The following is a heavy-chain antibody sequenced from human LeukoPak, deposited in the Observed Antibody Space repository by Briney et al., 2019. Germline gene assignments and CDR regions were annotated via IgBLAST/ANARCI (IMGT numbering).Heavy chain of an antibody. V-gene: IGHV1-8*03. J-gene: IGHJ5*02. CDR3: ARGPPGGSSSGNWFDP. D-gene: IGHD6-6*01. Sequence: SSVKVSCKASGYTFTSYDINWVRLATGQGLEWMGWMNPNSGNTGYAQKFQGRVTITRNTSISTAYMELSSLRSEDTAVYYCARGPPGGSSSGNWFDPWGQGTLVTVSS. CDR1: GYTFTSYD. CDR2: MNPNSGNT.